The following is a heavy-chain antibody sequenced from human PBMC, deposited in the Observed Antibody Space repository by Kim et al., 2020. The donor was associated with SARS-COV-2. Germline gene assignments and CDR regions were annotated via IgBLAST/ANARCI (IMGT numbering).Heavy chain of an antibody. CDR1: GYTFTGYY. V-gene: IGHV1-2*02. CDR3: ARELSTMVRGVRDSLGY. Sequence: ASVKVSCKASGYTFTGYYMHWVRQAPGQGLEWMGWINPNSGGTNYAQKFQGRVPMTRDTSISTAYMELSRLRSDDTAVYYCARELSTMVRGVRDSLGYWGQGTLVTVSS. CDR2: INPNSGGT. D-gene: IGHD3-10*01. J-gene: IGHJ4*02.